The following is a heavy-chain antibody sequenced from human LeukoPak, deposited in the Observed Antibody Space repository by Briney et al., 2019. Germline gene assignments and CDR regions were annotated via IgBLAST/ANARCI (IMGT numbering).Heavy chain of an antibody. CDR3: ARVRDYGDYDSVYYFDY. CDR1: GGSISSYY. Sequence: PSETPSLTCTVSGGSISSYYWSWIRQPPGKGLEWIGYIYYSGSTNYNPSLKSRVTISVDTSKNQFSLKLSSVTAADTAVYYCARVRDYGDYDSVYYFDYWGQGTLVTVSS. D-gene: IGHD4-17*01. CDR2: IYYSGST. J-gene: IGHJ4*02. V-gene: IGHV4-59*08.